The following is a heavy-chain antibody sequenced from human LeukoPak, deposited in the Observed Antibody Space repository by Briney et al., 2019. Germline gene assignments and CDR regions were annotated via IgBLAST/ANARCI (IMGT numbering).Heavy chain of an antibody. CDR3: ARSRYLDV. CDR2: IKQDGSEK. Sequence: GGSLRLSCAASGFTFSDYGVSWVRQAPGKGLEWVANIKQDGSEKCFVDSVKGRFTISRDNAKNSLYLQMNSLRAEDTAVYYCARSRYLDVWGQGTTVTVSS. V-gene: IGHV3-7*01. D-gene: IGHD1-14*01. J-gene: IGHJ6*02. CDR1: GFTFSDYG.